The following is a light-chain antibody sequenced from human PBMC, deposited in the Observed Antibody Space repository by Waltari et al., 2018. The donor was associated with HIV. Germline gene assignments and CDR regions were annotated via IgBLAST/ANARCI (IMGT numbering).Light chain of an antibody. V-gene: IGLV3-21*01. CDR2: HDT. CDR3: QVWDTNTDQYVI. CDR1: HIGSNS. Sequence: SSVLTQPPSVPVAPGKTARLTCGGEHIGSNSVNWYQKQPGQAPVMVIYHDTDRPSGIPDRFSGSNSEDTATLTIRRVEAGDEADYFCQVWDTNTDQYVIFGGGTNLAV. J-gene: IGLJ2*01.